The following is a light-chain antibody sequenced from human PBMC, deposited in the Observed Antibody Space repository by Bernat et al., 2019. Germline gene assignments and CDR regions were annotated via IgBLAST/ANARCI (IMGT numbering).Light chain of an antibody. CDR1: QSVSSSF. CDR2: GAS. V-gene: IGKV3-20*01. Sequence: EMVLTQSPGTLSLSPGERATLSCRASQSVSSSFLAWYLQKPGQAPRHFIYGASNRATGIPDRVSGSGSEIDYTLTLSRLEPEDCAVYYRQPYGNSPPAHTFGQGTTLAIK. CDR3: QPYGNSPPAHT. J-gene: IGKJ2*01.